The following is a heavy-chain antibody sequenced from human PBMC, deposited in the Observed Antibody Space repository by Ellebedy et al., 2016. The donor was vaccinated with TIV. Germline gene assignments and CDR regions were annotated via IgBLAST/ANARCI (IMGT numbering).Heavy chain of an antibody. CDR1: GLTVSTNY. V-gene: IGHV3-53*01. D-gene: IGHD4-11*01. CDR3: ARGSDYIPEGNWFDP. Sequence: GESLKISCAASGLTVSTNYMYWVRQAPGKGLEWVSVIHSGGTIYYADSVKGRFTVSRDNSKNTVYLQMNSLRDEDTAVYYCARGSDYIPEGNWFDPWGQGTLVTVSS. CDR2: IHSGGTI. J-gene: IGHJ5*02.